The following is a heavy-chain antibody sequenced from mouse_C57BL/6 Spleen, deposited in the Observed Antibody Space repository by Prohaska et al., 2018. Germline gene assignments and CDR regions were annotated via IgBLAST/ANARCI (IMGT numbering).Heavy chain of an antibody. CDR3: ARLGLITTVVATEYFDV. CDR1: GYAFSSSW. J-gene: IGHJ1*03. Sequence: QVQLQQSGPELVKPGASVKISCKASGYAFSSSWMNWVKQRPGKGLEWIGRIYPGDGDTNYNGKFKGKATLTADKSSSTAYMQLSSLTSEDSAVYFCARLGLITTVVATEYFDVWGTGTTVTVSS. D-gene: IGHD1-1*01. CDR2: IYPGDGDT. V-gene: IGHV1-82*01.